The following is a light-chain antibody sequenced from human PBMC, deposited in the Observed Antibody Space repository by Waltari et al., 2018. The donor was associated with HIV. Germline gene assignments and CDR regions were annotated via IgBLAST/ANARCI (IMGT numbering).Light chain of an antibody. J-gene: IGLJ1*01. CDR1: SSDVGGYNY. Sequence: QSALTQPASVSGSPGQSITISCTGTSSDVGGYNYVSWYQQHPGKAPKLMIYDVSNPPSGVSNSFSCSKSGNTASLTISGLQAEDEADYYCSSYTSSNTLPYVFGTGTKVTVL. CDR2: DVS. CDR3: SSYTSSNTLPYV. V-gene: IGLV2-14*03.